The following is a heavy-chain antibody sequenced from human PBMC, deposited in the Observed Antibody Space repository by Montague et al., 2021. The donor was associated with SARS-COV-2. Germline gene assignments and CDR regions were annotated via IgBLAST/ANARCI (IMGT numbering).Heavy chain of an antibody. J-gene: IGHJ6*02. CDR1: GGSFSGYY. CDR2: INHSGST. V-gene: IGHV4-34*01. CDR3: AGGELELHIRDYYYYGMDV. D-gene: IGHD1-7*01. Sequence: SETLSLTCAVYGGSFSGYYWSWIRQPPGKGLEWIGEINHSGSTKYNPSXXSRVTISVDTSKNQFSLKLSSVTAADTAAYYCAGGELELHIRDYYYYGMDVWGQGTTVTVSS.